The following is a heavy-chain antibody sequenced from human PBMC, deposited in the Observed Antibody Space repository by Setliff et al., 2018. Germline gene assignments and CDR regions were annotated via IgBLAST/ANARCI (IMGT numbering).Heavy chain of an antibody. CDR2: IYYSGST. Sequence: SETLSLTCTVSGGSISSYYWSWIRQPPGKGLEWIGYIYYSGSTNYNPSLESRVTISVDTSKNQFSLKLSSVTAADTAVYYCARESPLDDYVWGSYRSYYFDYWGQGTLVTVSS. CDR1: GGSISSYY. J-gene: IGHJ4*02. V-gene: IGHV4-59*01. CDR3: ARESPLDDYVWGSYRSYYFDY. D-gene: IGHD3-16*02.